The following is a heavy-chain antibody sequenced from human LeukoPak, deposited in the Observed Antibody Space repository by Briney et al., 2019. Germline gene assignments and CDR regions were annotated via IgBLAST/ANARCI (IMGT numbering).Heavy chain of an antibody. CDR3: ARDDFNYYERSYGMDV. D-gene: IGHD3-22*01. V-gene: IGHV4-4*07. CDR1: GGSISSYY. Sequence: SETLSLTCTVSGGSISSYYWIWIRQPAGKGLEWIGRIYTSGSTNYNPSLKSRLTMSVDTSKNQFSLKLSSVTAADTAVYYCARDDFNYYERSYGMDVWCQGSTVTVAS. J-gene: IGHJ6*02. CDR2: IYTSGST.